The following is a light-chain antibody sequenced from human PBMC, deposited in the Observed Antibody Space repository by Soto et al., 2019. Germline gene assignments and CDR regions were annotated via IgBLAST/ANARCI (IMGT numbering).Light chain of an antibody. J-gene: IGKJ5*01. CDR2: AAF. CDR3: QQADSFPIT. V-gene: IGKV1-12*01. CDR1: EDINSR. Sequence: DTQMTQSPSSVSASVWERVTSGCRASEDINSRLAWYQQKPGNAPKLLIYAAFILQSGVPSRFSGYGSGTDFTLSISSLQPEDFATYYCQQADSFPITFGQGTRLEIK.